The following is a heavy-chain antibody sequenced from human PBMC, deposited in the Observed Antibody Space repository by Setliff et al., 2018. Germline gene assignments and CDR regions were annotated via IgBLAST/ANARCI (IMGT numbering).Heavy chain of an antibody. CDR2: ISPYNSNT. CDR1: GYTFATYG. CDR3: ARDLSTTVMTRSWYYFDY. J-gene: IGHJ4*02. Sequence: ASVKVSCKASGYTFATYGISWVRQAPGQGLEWMGWISPYNSNTNYAQNFQGRATMTTDTSTSTAYMELRSLRSDDTAMYYCARDLSTTVMTRSWYYFDYWGQGTLVTV. V-gene: IGHV1-18*01. D-gene: IGHD4-17*01.